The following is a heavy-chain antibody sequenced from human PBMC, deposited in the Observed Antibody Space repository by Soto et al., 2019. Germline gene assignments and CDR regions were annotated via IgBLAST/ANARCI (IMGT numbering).Heavy chain of an antibody. Sequence: QEHLMESGGGLVKPGGSLRLSCAGSGFIFSDYYITWIRRAPGKGLEWVSYINTLSSAIYYAESVKGRFTISRDNAKNSVYLQMNSLRAEDTAVYSGARRLQWQLRPLDSWGRGTLVTVSS. CDR2: INTLSSAI. V-gene: IGHV3-11*01. D-gene: IGHD6-19*01. CDR1: GFIFSDYY. CDR3: ARRLQWQLRPLDS. J-gene: IGHJ4*02.